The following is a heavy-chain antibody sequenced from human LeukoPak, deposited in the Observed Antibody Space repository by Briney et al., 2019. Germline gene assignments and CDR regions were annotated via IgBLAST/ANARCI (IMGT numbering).Heavy chain of an antibody. J-gene: IGHJ5*02. CDR2: INHSGST. Sequence: PSETLSLTCAFYGGSFSGYYWSWIRQPPGKGLEWIGEINHSGSTNYNPSLKSRVTISVDTSKNQFSLKLSSVTAADTAVYYCARDDSSGYYFSHLINRFDPWGQGTLVTVSS. D-gene: IGHD3-22*01. V-gene: IGHV4-34*01. CDR1: GGSFSGYY. CDR3: ARDDSSGYYFSHLINRFDP.